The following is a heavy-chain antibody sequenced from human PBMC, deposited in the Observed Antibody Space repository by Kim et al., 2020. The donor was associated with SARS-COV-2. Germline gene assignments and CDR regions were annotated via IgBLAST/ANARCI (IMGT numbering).Heavy chain of an antibody. D-gene: IGHD3-10*01. J-gene: IGHJ4*02. CDR3: ARTTSYYGSGSYSTTFDY. Sequence: KSRVTISVDTAKNQFSLKLSSVTAADTAVYYCARTTSYYGSGSYSTTFDYWGQGTLVTVSS. V-gene: IGHV4-31*02.